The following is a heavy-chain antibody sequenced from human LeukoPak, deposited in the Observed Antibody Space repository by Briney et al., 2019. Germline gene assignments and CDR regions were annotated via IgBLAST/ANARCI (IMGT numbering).Heavy chain of an antibody. J-gene: IGHJ4*02. V-gene: IGHV5-51*01. D-gene: IGHD5-24*01. CDR2: IYPGDSDT. CDR1: GYTFADHW. CDR3: ARPQIETATIQGFDY. Sequence: GESLKISCKGSGYTFADHWIGWVRQMPGKGLEWMGIIYPGDSDTRYSPSFQGQVTISADKSISTAYLQWSSLKASDTAMYYCARPQIETATIQGFDYWGQGTLVTVSS.